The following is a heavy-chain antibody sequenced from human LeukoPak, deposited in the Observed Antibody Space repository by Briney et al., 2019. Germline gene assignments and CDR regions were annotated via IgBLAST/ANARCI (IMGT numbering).Heavy chain of an antibody. CDR2: INPNSGGT. J-gene: IGHJ6*03. Sequence: ASVKVSCKASGYTFTVYYMHWVRQAPGQGLEWMGWINPNSGGTNYTQKFQGSVTMTRDTSISTAYMELSRLRSDDTAVYYCARDLEMATINNYYYYYMDVWGKGTTVTISS. V-gene: IGHV1-2*02. CDR1: GYTFTVYY. D-gene: IGHD5-24*01. CDR3: ARDLEMATINNYYYYYMDV.